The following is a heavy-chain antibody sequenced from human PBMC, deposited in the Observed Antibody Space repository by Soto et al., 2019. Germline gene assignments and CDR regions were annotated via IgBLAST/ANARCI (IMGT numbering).Heavy chain of an antibody. CDR2: FNPTGDTA. V-gene: IGHV1-46*01. Sequence: GASVKVSCKASGYTFTSYYIHWVRQAPGQGLEWMGIFNPTGDTASYAQKLQGRVTMTRDTSTGTAYMELGSLRSEDMAVYYCARGGRIVDTGIGYYYYHAMDVWGQGTTVTVSS. CDR1: GYTFTSYY. D-gene: IGHD5-18*01. CDR3: ARGGRIVDTGIGYYYYHAMDV. J-gene: IGHJ6*02.